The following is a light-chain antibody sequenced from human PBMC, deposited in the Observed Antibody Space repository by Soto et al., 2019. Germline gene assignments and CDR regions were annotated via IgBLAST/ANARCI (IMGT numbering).Light chain of an antibody. CDR3: CSYRGGSTPSYV. CDR1: SDVGDYDF. CDR2: AVS. V-gene: IGLV2-14*01. Sequence: QSALTQPASVSGSPGQSITISCTGASDVGDYDFVSWYVQHPGKAPQLLIYAVSNRPSGVSNRFSGSKSDTTASLTISGLQAEDEADYFCCSYRGGSTPSYVFGPGTKLTV. J-gene: IGLJ1*01.